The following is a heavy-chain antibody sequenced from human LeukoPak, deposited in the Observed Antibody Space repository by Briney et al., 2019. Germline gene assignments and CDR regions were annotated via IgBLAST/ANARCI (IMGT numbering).Heavy chain of an antibody. V-gene: IGHV4-61*02. J-gene: IGHJ4*02. CDR2: IYTSGST. CDR1: SGSISSGSYY. CDR3: ARLRLGELSLYQYYFDY. D-gene: IGHD3-16*02. Sequence: SQTLSLTCTVSSGSISSGSYYWSWIRQPAGKGLEWIGRIYTSGSTNYNPSLKSRVTISVDTSKNQFSLKLSSVTAADTAVYYCARLRLGELSLYQYYFDYWGQGTLVTVSS.